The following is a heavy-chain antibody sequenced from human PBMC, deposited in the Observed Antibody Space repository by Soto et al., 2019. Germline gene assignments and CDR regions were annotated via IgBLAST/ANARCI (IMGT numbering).Heavy chain of an antibody. V-gene: IGHV4-39*01. CDR2: IYYSGST. D-gene: IGHD6-13*01. Sequence: KPSETLSLTCSVSGGSISSSSYYWGWIRQPPGKGLEWIGSIYYSGSTYYNPSLKSRVTISVDTSKNQFSLKLSSVTAADTAVYYCASFRIAAAVYYFDYWGQGTLVTVSS. CDR3: ASFRIAAAVYYFDY. J-gene: IGHJ4*02. CDR1: GGSISSSSYY.